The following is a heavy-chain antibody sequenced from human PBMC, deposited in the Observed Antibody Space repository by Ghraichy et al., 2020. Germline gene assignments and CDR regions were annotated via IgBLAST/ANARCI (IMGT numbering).Heavy chain of an antibody. Sequence: LTCAASGFTFSSFSMNWVRQAPGKGLEWVSYISRNSSTIYYADSVKGRFTISRDNAKNSLYLQMNSLRDEDTAVFYWAKEGGYCSGGRCLAARMDVWGQGTTVTVSS. V-gene: IGHV3-48*02. CDR1: GFTFSSFS. D-gene: IGHD2-15*01. CDR3: AKEGGYCSGGRCLAARMDV. CDR2: ISRNSSTI. J-gene: IGHJ6*02.